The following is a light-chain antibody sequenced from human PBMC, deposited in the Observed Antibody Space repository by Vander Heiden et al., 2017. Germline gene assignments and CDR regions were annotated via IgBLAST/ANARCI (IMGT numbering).Light chain of an antibody. CDR2: WAS. CDR1: QCVLYSSNNKNH. Sequence: DIVVTQSPDSLAVSLGERAPIHCQSRQCVLYSSNNKNHLAWYQQKPRQTPKLLIYWASTREAGVPDRFSGSGSGRDFTITISSLQAEDVAVYYCQQYYRSPFTFGGGTKVEIK. CDR3: QQYYRSPFT. V-gene: IGKV4-1*01. J-gene: IGKJ4*01.